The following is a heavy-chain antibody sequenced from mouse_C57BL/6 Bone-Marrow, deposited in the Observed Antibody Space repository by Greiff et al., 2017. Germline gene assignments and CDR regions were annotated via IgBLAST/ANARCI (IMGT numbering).Heavy chain of an antibody. CDR2: ISDGGSYP. Sequence: EVQVVESGGGLVKPGGSLKLSCAASGFTFSSYAMSWVRQTPEKRLEWVATISDGGSYPYSPDNVKGRFTISRDNAKNNLYLQMRHLKSEDTAVYYCARDGRELRLLCAYWGQGTLVTVSA. V-gene: IGHV5-4*01. CDR1: GFTFSSYA. D-gene: IGHD3-2*02. CDR3: ARDGRELRLLCAY. J-gene: IGHJ3*01.